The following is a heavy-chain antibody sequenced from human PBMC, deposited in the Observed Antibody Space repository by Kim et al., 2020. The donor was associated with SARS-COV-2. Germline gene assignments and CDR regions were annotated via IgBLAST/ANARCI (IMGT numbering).Heavy chain of an antibody. Sequence: VKGRFTISKDNAKNTLYLRMNSLRAEDTAVYYCEKSDRITMVVVVTLFDYGGQGTLVTVSS. V-gene: IGHV3-23*01. CDR3: EKSDRITMVVVVTLFDY. D-gene: IGHD3-22*01. J-gene: IGHJ4*02.